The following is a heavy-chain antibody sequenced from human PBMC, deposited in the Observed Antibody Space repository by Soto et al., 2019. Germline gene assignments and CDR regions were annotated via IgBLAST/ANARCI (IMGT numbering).Heavy chain of an antibody. CDR2: INHSGST. J-gene: IGHJ6*02. V-gene: IGHV4-34*01. CDR1: GGSFSGYY. CDR3: ASGYYYDILTGYYGVYYGMDV. D-gene: IGHD3-9*01. Sequence: SETLSLTCAVYGGSFSGYYWSWIRQPPGKGLEWIGEINHSGSTNYNPSLKSRVTISVDTSKNQFSLKLSSVTAADTAVYYCASGYYYDILTGYYGVYYGMDVWGQGTTVS.